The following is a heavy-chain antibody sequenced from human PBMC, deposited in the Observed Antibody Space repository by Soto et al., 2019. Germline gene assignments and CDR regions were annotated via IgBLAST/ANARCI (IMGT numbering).Heavy chain of an antibody. D-gene: IGHD6-6*01. J-gene: IGHJ6*03. V-gene: IGHV5-51*01. Sequence: GESLKISCKGSGYSFTSYWIGWVRQMPGKGLEWMGIIYPGDSDTRYSPSFQGQVTISADKSISTAYLQWSSLKASDTAMYYCARHPEYSSSSHYYYYMDVWGKGTTVTVSS. CDR3: ARHPEYSSSSHYYYYMDV. CDR2: IYPGDSDT. CDR1: GYSFTSYW.